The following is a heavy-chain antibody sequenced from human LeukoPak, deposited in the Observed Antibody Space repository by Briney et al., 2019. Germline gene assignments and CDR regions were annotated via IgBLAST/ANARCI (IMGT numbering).Heavy chain of an antibody. CDR2: IWYDGSNK. CDR1: GFTFSTYG. D-gene: IGHD2-2*01. J-gene: IGHJ4*02. V-gene: IGHV3-33*01. CDR3: ARSRYCSSTSCYGFLDY. Sequence: PGRPLRLSCAASGFTFSTYGMHWVRQAPGKGLQWVAVIWYDGSNKQYADSVKGRFTISRDNSKNTLYLQMNSLRAEDTAVYYCARSRYCSSTSCYGFLDYWGQGTLVTVSS.